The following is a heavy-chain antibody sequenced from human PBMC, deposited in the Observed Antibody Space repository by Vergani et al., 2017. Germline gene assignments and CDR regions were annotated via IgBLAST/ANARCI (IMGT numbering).Heavy chain of an antibody. CDR1: GFTFGDYA. V-gene: IGHV3-49*03. CDR3: TREGYYGSGSYIFDY. CDR2: IRSKAYGGTT. D-gene: IGHD3-10*01. Sequence: EVQLVESGGGLVQPGRSLRLSCTASGFTFGDYAMSWFRQAPGKGLEWVGFIRSKAYGGTTEYAASVKGRFTISRDDSKSIAYLQMNSLKTEDTAVYYCTREGYYGSGSYIFDYWGQGTLVTVSS. J-gene: IGHJ4*02.